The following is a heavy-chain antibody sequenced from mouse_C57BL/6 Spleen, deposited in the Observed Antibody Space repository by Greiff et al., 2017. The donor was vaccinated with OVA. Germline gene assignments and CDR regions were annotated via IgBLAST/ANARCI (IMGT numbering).Heavy chain of an antibody. V-gene: IGHV14-4*01. Sequence: VQLQQPGAELVRPGASVKLSCTASGFNIKDDYMHWVKQRPEQGLEWIGWIDPENGDTEYASKFQGKATITADTSSNTAYLQLSSLTSEDTAVYYCTTYGNGYWGQGTTLTVSS. D-gene: IGHD2-1*01. CDR2: IDPENGDT. J-gene: IGHJ2*01. CDR1: GFNIKDDY. CDR3: TTYGNGY.